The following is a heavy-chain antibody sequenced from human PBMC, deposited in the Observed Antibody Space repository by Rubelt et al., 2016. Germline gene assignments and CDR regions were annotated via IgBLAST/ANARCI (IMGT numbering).Heavy chain of an antibody. CDR2: ISDDGNNN. CDR3: ARGVPQYYYYGMDV. CDR1: GFRFSTSA. D-gene: IGHD4/OR15-4a*01. J-gene: IGHJ6*02. Sequence: QVQLVESGGGLFHPGNSLRLPCAAPGFRFSTSANPWFRRAPGKGLEWVPVISDDGNNNYYTDSVKARLPISRDNSKNTLYLKMNSRGGEVTAVDDWARGVPQYYYYGMDVWGQGTTVTVAS. V-gene: IGHV3-30-3*01.